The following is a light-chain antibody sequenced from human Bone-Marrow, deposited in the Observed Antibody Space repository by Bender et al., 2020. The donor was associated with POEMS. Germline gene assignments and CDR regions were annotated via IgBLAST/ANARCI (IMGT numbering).Light chain of an antibody. CDR2: DVN. CDR3: SSYTSTSTLYV. CDR1: ISDVGGYNY. Sequence: QSALTQPASVSGSPGQSITISCTGSISDVGGYNYVSWYQQFPGKAPKLIIFDVNSRPSWISNRFSGSKSGSTASLTISGLQAEDEADYYCSSYTSTSTLYVFGTGTTVTVL. J-gene: IGLJ1*01. V-gene: IGLV2-14*03.